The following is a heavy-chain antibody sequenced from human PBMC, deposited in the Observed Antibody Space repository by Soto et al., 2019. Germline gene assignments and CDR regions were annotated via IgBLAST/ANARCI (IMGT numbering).Heavy chain of an antibody. V-gene: IGHV3-30-3*01. J-gene: IGHJ6*02. Sequence: PGGSLRLSCAATGFTFSSYAMHWVRQAPGKGLEWVAVISYDGSNKYYADSVKGRFTISRDNSKNTLYLQMNSLRAEDTAVYYCARAEAGYFDWLLLGGMDVWGQGTTVTVSS. CDR2: ISYDGSNK. CDR3: ARAEAGYFDWLLLGGMDV. CDR1: GFTFSSYA. D-gene: IGHD3-9*01.